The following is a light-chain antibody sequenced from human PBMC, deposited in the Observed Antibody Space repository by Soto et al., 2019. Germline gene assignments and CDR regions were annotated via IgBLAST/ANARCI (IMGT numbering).Light chain of an antibody. Sequence: QSVLTQPPSVSGAPGQTVTVSCTGRSSNIGAGYDVHWYQQVPGTAPKLLIYNNNNRPSGVPDRFSGSKSGTSASLAITGLQAEDEADYYCQSYDSSLSAYVFGTGTKVTVL. J-gene: IGLJ1*01. V-gene: IGLV1-40*01. CDR3: QSYDSSLSAYV. CDR2: NNN. CDR1: SSNIGAGYD.